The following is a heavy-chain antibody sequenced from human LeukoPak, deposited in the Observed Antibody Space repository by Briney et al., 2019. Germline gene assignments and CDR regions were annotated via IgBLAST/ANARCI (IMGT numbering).Heavy chain of an antibody. J-gene: IGHJ4*02. CDR2: ISGSGGST. CDR1: GFTFSSYA. Sequence: GGSLSLSCAASGFTFSSYAMSWVRQAPGKGLEWVSAISGSGGSTYYADSVKGRFTISRGNSKNTLYLQMNSLRAEDTAVYYCAKDRSTGYSSGWYSCFGYWGQGTMVTVSS. V-gene: IGHV3-23*01. D-gene: IGHD6-19*01. CDR3: AKDRSTGYSSGWYSCFGY.